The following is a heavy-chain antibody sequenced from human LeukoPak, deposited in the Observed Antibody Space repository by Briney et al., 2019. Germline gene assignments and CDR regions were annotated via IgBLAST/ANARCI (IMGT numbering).Heavy chain of an antibody. CDR1: GGTFSSYA. D-gene: IGHD3-10*01. Sequence: ASVKVSCKASGGTFSSYAISWVRQAPGQGLEWMGWINPNSGGTNYAQKFQGRVTMTRDTSISTAYIELNLLRSDDTAVFYCARGDYYGSPKVVAAWGQGTLVTVSS. CDR2: INPNSGGT. CDR3: ARGDYYGSPKVVAA. J-gene: IGHJ5*02. V-gene: IGHV1-2*02.